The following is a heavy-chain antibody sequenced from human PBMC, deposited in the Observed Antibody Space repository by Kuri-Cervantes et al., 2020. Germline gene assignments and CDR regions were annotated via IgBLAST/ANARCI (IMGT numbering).Heavy chain of an antibody. V-gene: IGHV3-21*01. Sequence: GESLKISCAASGFTFSSYSMNWVRQAPGKGLEWVSSISSSSSYIYYADSVKGRFTISRDNAKNSLYLQMNSLRAEDTAVYYCARPGPLRYFDWGQGTLVTVSS. CDR2: ISSSSSYI. CDR1: GFTFSSYS. D-gene: IGHD3-9*01. J-gene: IGHJ4*02. CDR3: ARPGPLRYFD.